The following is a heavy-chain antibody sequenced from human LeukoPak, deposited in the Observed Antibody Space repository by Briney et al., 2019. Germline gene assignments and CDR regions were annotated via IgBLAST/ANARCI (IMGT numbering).Heavy chain of an antibody. V-gene: IGHV6-1*01. CDR2: TYYRSKWYN. Sequence: SQTLSLTCAISGDSVSSNSAAWNWIRQSPLRGLEWLGRTYYRSKWYNDYAVSVKSRITISADTSKNQLSLQLNSVTPEDTAVYYCARGSGYEHFDYWGQGTLVTVSS. J-gene: IGHJ4*02. CDR1: GDSVSSNSAA. D-gene: IGHD5-12*01. CDR3: ARGSGYEHFDY.